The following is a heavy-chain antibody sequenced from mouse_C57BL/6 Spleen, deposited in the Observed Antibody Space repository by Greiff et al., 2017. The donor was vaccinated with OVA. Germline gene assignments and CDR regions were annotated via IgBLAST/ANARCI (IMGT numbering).Heavy chain of an antibody. J-gene: IGHJ3*01. D-gene: IGHD2-4*01. V-gene: IGHV5-9-1*02. CDR2: ISSGGDYI. Sequence: EVQRVESGEGLVKPGGSLKLSCAASGFTFSSYAMSWVRQTPEKRLEWVAYISSGGDYIYYADTVKGRFTISRDNARNTLYLQMSSLKSEDTAMYYCTRDGNYYDYDGYWGQGTLVTVSA. CDR3: TRDGNYYDYDGY. CDR1: GFTFSSYA.